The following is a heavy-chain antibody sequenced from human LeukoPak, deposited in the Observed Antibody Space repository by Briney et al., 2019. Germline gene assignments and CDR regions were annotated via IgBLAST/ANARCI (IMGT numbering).Heavy chain of an antibody. J-gene: IGHJ4*02. V-gene: IGHV3-23*01. Sequence: GGSLRLSCAASGFTFSRYAMSWVRQPPAKGLEWVSVISGSGENTHYADSVKGRFTISRDNSKTTLYLQMNSLRAEDTAVYYCARDLRGYSGYDSDFWGPGTLVTVSS. CDR2: ISGSGENT. CDR3: ARDLRGYSGYDSDF. CDR1: GFTFSRYA. D-gene: IGHD5-12*01.